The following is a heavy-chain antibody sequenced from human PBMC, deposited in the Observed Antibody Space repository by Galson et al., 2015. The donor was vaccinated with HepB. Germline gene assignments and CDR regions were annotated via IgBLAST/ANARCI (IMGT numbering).Heavy chain of an antibody. CDR1: GFTFSSYI. CDR2: ISYDGTNE. Sequence: SLRLSCAASGFTFSSYIMHWVRQAPGKGLEWVSLISYDGTNENYADSGKGRFTISRDNSKDTLYLQMNSLRAEDTAVYYCARDRSLREAQWLVPCFDSWGQGTLVTVSS. CDR3: ARDRSLREAQWLVPCFDS. V-gene: IGHV3-30*04. D-gene: IGHD6-19*01. J-gene: IGHJ4*02.